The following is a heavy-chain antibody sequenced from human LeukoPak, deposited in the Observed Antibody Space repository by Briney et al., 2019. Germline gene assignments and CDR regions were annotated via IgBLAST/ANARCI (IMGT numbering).Heavy chain of an antibody. J-gene: IGHJ3*02. Sequence: GGSLRLSCAASGLAFSSSAMNWVRQTPGKGLEWLSYSSASSSDVYYADSVKGRFTISRDNAKSSLYLQMNSLTAEDTAIYFCARGRDHAFDIWGQGTRVTVSS. CDR2: SSASSSDV. V-gene: IGHV3-48*01. CDR1: GLAFSSSA. CDR3: ARGRDHAFDI.